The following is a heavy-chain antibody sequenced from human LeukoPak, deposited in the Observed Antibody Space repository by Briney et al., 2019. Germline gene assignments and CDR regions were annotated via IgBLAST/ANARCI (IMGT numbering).Heavy chain of an antibody. V-gene: IGHV3-21*01. CDR1: GFTFSSYS. CDR3: ARDDGYDAFDI. Sequence: SGGSLRLPCAASGFTFSSYSMNWVRQAPGKGLEWVSSISSSSSYIYYADSVKGRFTISRDNAKNSLYLQMNSLRAEDTAVYYCARDDGYDAFDIWGQGTMVTVSS. D-gene: IGHD6-25*01. J-gene: IGHJ3*02. CDR2: ISSSSSYI.